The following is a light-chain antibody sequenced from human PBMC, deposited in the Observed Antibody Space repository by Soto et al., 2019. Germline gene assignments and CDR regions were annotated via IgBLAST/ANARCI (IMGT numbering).Light chain of an antibody. V-gene: IGKV1-33*01. J-gene: IGKJ5*01. CDR1: QDISNY. CDR2: DAS. CDR3: QQYNHWPPIT. Sequence: DIQMNQSPSSLSASVGDRVTITCQASQDISNYLNWYQQKPGKAPKLLIYDASNLETGVPSRFSGRGYGTDFTFTISSLQPEDFATYFCQQYNHWPPITFGPGTRLEIK.